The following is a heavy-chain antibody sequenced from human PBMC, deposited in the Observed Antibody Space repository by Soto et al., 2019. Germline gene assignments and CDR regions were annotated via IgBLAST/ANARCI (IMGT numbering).Heavy chain of an antibody. J-gene: IGHJ4*02. CDR2: ISYDGSNK. CDR1: GFTFSSYA. CDR3: ARGASGTEIY. D-gene: IGHD3-10*01. V-gene: IGHV3-30-3*01. Sequence: GGSLRLSCAASGFTFSSYAMHWVRQAPGKGLEWVAVISYDGSNKYYADSVKGRFTISRDNSKNTLYLQMNSLRAEDTAVYYCARGASGTEIYWGQGTLVTVSS.